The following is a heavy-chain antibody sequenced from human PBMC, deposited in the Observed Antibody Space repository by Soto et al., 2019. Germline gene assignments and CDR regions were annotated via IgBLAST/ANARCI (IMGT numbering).Heavy chain of an antibody. J-gene: IGHJ4*02. Sequence: QLQLQESGSGLVKPSQTLSLTCAVSGGSISSGPYSWSWIRQPPGKGLEGIGYIYQTGNTYYNPSLKSRVAISIDNSKNQFSLKLNSVTAADTAVYYCAREHGGLTDYWGRGTLVTVSS. CDR2: IYQTGNT. CDR1: GGSISSGPYS. V-gene: IGHV4-30-2*01. CDR3: AREHGGLTDY. D-gene: IGHD2-15*01.